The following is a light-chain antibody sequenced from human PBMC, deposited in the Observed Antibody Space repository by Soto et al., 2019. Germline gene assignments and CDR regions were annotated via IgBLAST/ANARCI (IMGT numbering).Light chain of an antibody. V-gene: IGKV1-39*01. CDR3: QQSYSVPHT. CDR1: QNIFSF. CDR2: AAS. J-gene: IGKJ2*01. Sequence: DIQMTQSPSSLSASVGDRVTITCRASQNIFSFLSWYLHKPGKAPELLIYAASSLQSGVPSRFSGSGSGTDFALNISSLQPEDFATFYCQQSYSVPHTFGQGTNLE.